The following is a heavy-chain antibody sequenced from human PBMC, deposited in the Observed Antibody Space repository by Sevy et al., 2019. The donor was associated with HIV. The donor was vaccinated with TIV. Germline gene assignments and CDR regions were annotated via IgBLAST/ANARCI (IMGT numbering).Heavy chain of an antibody. CDR1: RFTFSDYY. V-gene: IGHV3-11*01. Sequence: GGSLRLSCAASRFTFSDYYMSWIRQAPGKGLEWVSYISSSGSTIYYADSVKGRFTISRDNAKNSLYLQMNSLRAEDTAVYYCARDPFSGELLPGFDYWGQGTLVTVSS. CDR3: ARDPFSGELLPGFDY. J-gene: IGHJ4*02. CDR2: ISSSGSTI. D-gene: IGHD1-26*01.